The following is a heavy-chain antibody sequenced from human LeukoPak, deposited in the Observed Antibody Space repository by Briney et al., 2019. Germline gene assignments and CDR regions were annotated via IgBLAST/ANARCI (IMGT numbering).Heavy chain of an antibody. Sequence: GGSLRLSCAASGFTFSSYGMLWVRQAPGKGLEWVADIWYGGSNKYYADSVKGRFTISRDNSKNTLYLQMNSLRAEDTAVYYCAREGPIYSNYGWFDPWGQGTLVTVSS. J-gene: IGHJ5*02. CDR2: IWYGGSNK. CDR1: GFTFSSYG. V-gene: IGHV3-33*01. CDR3: AREGPIYSNYGWFDP. D-gene: IGHD4-11*01.